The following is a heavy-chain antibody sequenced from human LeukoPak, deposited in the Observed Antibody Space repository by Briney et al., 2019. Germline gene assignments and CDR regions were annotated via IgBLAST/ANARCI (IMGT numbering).Heavy chain of an antibody. CDR1: GYSFTSYW. D-gene: IGHD5-18*01. J-gene: IGHJ4*02. V-gene: IGHV5-51*01. Sequence: RGESLKISCKDSGYSFTSYWIGWVRQMPGKGLEWMGIIYPGDSDTRYSPSFQGQVTISADKSINTAYLRWSSLKASDTAIYYCARRGEAMDPFDYWGQGTLVTVSS. CDR3: ARRGEAMDPFDY. CDR2: IYPGDSDT.